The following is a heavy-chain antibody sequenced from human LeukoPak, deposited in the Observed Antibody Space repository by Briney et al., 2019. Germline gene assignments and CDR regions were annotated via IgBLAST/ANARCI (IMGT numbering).Heavy chain of an antibody. CDR3: AADTTYYYDSSGYNFDY. V-gene: IGHV1-46*01. D-gene: IGHD3-22*01. CDR1: GYTFTSYY. CDR2: INPSGGNT. J-gene: IGHJ4*02. Sequence: ASVKVSCKASGYTFTSYYMHWVRQAPGQGLEWMGIINPSGGNTNYAQKFQERVTITRDMSTSTAYMELSSLRSEDTAVYYCAADTTYYYDSSGYNFDYWGQGTLVTVSS.